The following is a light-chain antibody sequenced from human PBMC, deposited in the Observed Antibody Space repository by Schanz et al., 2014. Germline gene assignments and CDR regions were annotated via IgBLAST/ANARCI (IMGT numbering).Light chain of an antibody. CDR1: SGHSSYA. J-gene: IGLJ3*02. Sequence: QSVLTQSPSASASLGASVNVTCTLSSGHSSYAIAWHQQQPETGRQSLMKLNRDGSHNKGDGIPDRFSGSSSGAERYLTISSLQSEDEADYYCQTWGPGIRVFGGGTKLTVL. CDR2: LNRDGSH. CDR3: QTWGPGIRV. V-gene: IGLV4-69*01.